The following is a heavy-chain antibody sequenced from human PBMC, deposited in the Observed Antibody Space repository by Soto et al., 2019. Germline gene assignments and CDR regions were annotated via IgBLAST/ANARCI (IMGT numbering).Heavy chain of an antibody. D-gene: IGHD2-15*01. J-gene: IGHJ5*02. CDR1: GFTFSSYS. CDR2: ISSSSSYI. V-gene: IGHV3-21*01. CDR3: ARKILPSGFDP. Sequence: GGSLRLSCAASGFTFSSYSMNCVRQAPGKGLEWVSSISSSSSYIYYADSVKGRFTISRDNAKNSLYLQMNSLRAEDTAVYYCARKILPSGFDPWGHGTLVTVSS.